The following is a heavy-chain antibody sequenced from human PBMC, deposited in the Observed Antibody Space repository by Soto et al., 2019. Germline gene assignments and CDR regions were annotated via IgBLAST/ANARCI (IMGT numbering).Heavy chain of an antibody. CDR2: IYYSGST. J-gene: IGHJ6*02. CDR3: ARDGSRRLYCSSTSCPYGMDV. V-gene: IGHV4-30-4*01. CDR1: GGSISSGDYY. D-gene: IGHD2-2*01. Sequence: SETLSLTCTVSGGSISSGDYYWSWIRQPPGKGLEWIGYIYYSGSTYYNPSLKSRVTISVDTSKNQFSLKLSSVTAADTAVYYCARDGSRRLYCSSTSCPYGMDVWGQGTTVTVSS.